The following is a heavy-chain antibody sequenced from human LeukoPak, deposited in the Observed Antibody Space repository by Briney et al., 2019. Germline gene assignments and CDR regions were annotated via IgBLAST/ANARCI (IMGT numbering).Heavy chain of an antibody. J-gene: IGHJ4*02. CDR2: ISSSTTYI. CDR1: GCTFSSYS. Sequence: GGSLRLSCAASGCTFSSYSMNWVRQAPGMGLEWVSSISSSTTYIYYADSVKGRFTISRDNTKNSLYLQMNSLRAEDTAVYYCARGSSGAYDYWGQGTLVTVSS. V-gene: IGHV3-21*04. CDR3: ARGSSGAYDY. D-gene: IGHD6-6*01.